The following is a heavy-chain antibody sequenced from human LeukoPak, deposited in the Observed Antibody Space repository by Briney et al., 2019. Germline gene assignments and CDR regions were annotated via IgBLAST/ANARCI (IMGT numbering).Heavy chain of an antibody. Sequence: GGSLRLSCATSGFTFTTYWMNWVSQAPGKGLEWVANIKQDGSEKYYVDSVKGRFTISRDNARNSLYLQMNSLRADDTAVYYCARGGGYAWDYWGQGTLVTVSS. CDR1: GFTFTTYW. D-gene: IGHD5-12*01. J-gene: IGHJ4*02. CDR2: IKQDGSEK. V-gene: IGHV3-7*01. CDR3: ARGGGYAWDY.